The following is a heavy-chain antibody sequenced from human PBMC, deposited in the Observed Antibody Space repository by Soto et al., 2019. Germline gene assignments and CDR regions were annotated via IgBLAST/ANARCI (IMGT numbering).Heavy chain of an antibody. CDR3: ARTSYEYVWGSYRYEAEYFQH. CDR1: GFTFSSYG. V-gene: IGHV3-33*01. Sequence: QVQLVESGGGVVQPGRSLRLSCAASGFTFSSYGMHWVRQAPGKGLEWVAVIWYDGSNKYYADSVKGRFTISRDNSKNTLYLQMNSLRAEDKGVYYCARTSYEYVWGSYRYEAEYFQHWGQGTLVTVSS. CDR2: IWYDGSNK. J-gene: IGHJ1*01. D-gene: IGHD3-16*02.